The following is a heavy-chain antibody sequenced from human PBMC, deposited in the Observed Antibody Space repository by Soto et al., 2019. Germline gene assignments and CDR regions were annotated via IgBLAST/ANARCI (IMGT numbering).Heavy chain of an antibody. CDR3: ARVYGSGSYSPGQY. CDR1: GYTFSSYG. D-gene: IGHD3-10*01. CDR2: ISGYNGNT. J-gene: IGHJ4*02. Sequence: QVQLVQSGAEVKKPGASVRVSCKTSGYTFSSYGITWVRQAPGQGLEWMGWISGYNGNTEYAQSLQGRVTMTIDTSTSTAYMDLMSLRSEDTAIYYCARVYGSGSYSPGQYWGQGTLVNVSS. V-gene: IGHV1-18*01.